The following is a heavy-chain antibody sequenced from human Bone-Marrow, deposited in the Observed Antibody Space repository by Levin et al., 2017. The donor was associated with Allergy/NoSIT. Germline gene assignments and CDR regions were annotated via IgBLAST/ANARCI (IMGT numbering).Heavy chain of an antibody. CDR1: GFTFSIYG. CDR3: AKDLGSYSYFDY. D-gene: IGHD1-26*01. CDR2: ISFDGVNK. J-gene: IGHJ4*02. V-gene: IGHV3-30*18. Sequence: GGSLRLSCTASGFTFSIYGMHWVRQAPGQGLEWVTVISFDGVNKYYAESVNGRFTVSRDNSKNTLYLQMNSLRPEDTAVYYCAKDLGSYSYFDYWGQGALVTVSA.